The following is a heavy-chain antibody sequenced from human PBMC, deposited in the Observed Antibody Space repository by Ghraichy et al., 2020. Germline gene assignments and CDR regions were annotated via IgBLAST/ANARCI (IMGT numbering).Heavy chain of an antibody. Sequence: GGSLRLSCTASGFTFGDYAMSWFRQAPGKGLEWVGFIRSKAYGGTTEYAASVKGRFTISRDDSKSIAYLQMNSLKTEDTAVYYCTRVDPHSSGWYDAFDIWGQGTMVTVSS. CDR2: IRSKAYGGTT. CDR3: TRVDPHSSGWYDAFDI. D-gene: IGHD6-19*01. J-gene: IGHJ3*02. CDR1: GFTFGDYA. V-gene: IGHV3-49*03.